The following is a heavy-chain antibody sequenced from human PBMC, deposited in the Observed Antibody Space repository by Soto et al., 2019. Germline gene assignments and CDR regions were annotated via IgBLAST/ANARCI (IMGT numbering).Heavy chain of an antibody. CDR2: ISSSGGTM. J-gene: IGHJ3*02. D-gene: IGHD3-22*01. CDR3: AREGSGYYSDAFDI. V-gene: IGHV3-48*03. CDR1: GFTFSDYE. Sequence: DVQLVESGGGLVQPGGSLRLSCAASGFTFSDYEMNWVRQAPGKGLEWVSYISSSGGTMYYADSVKGRFTTSRDNAKNSLFLQMNSLRAEDTAVYYCAREGSGYYSDAFDIWGHGTVGTVSS.